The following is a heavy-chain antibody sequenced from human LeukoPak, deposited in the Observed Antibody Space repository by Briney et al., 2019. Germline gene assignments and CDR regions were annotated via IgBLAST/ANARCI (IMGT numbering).Heavy chain of an antibody. CDR3: AREITVGYCSGSSCYSNWFDP. CDR2: INHSVST. D-gene: IGHD2-15*01. V-gene: IGHV4-34*01. CDR1: GGSFSGYY. J-gene: IGHJ5*02. Sequence: SETLSLTCAVYGGSFSGYYWSWIRQPPGKGLEWIGEINHSVSTNYNPSLKSRVTISVDTSKNQFSLKLSSVTAADTAVYYCAREITVGYCSGSSCYSNWFDPWGKGTLVTVSS.